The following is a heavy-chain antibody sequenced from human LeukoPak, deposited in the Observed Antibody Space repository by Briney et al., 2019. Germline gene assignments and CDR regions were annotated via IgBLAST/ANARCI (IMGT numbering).Heavy chain of an antibody. J-gene: IGHJ5*02. Sequence: GSLRLSCAASGFTFDDYTMHWVRQAPGKGLEWISLISGDGDNTYYADSVKGRFTISRDNSKNSLYLQMSSLRAEDTALYYCAKGVRSGTYYNCFDPWGQGTLVTVSS. CDR3: AKGVRSGTYYNCFDP. V-gene: IGHV3-43*02. CDR2: ISGDGDNT. D-gene: IGHD1-26*01. CDR1: GFTFDDYT.